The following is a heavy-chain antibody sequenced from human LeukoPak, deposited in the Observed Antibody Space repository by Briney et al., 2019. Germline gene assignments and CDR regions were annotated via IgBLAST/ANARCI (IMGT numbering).Heavy chain of an antibody. D-gene: IGHD6-13*01. J-gene: IGHJ3*02. CDR2: IYDSGST. V-gene: IGHV4-30-2*01. Sequence: SETLSLTCAVSGGSISSGGYSWSWIRQPPGKGLEGIGYIYDSGSTYYNPSLKSRVTISVDRSKNQFSLELSSVTAADTAVYYCARDGGYSSSWYNPDAFDIWGQGTMVTVSS. CDR1: GGSISSGGYS. CDR3: ARDGGYSSSWYNPDAFDI.